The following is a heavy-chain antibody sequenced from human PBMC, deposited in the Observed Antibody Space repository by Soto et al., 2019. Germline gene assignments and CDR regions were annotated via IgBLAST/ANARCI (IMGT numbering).Heavy chain of an antibody. D-gene: IGHD4-17*01. CDR2: IYYSGST. CDR1: GGSISSSSYY. V-gene: IGHV4-39*01. Sequence: QLQLQESGPGLVKPSETLSLTCTVSGGSISSSSYYWGWIRQPPGKGLEWIGSIYYSGSTYYNPSLKSRVTISVDTSKNQFSRKLSSVTAADTAVYYCARHLSGDLGAFDIWGQGTMVTVSS. J-gene: IGHJ3*02. CDR3: ARHLSGDLGAFDI.